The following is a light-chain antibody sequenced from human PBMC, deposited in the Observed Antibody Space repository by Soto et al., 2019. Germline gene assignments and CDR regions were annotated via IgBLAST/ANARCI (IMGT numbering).Light chain of an antibody. CDR2: GVS. CDR1: QTVTSGY. V-gene: IGKV3-20*01. Sequence: EIVLTQSPDTLSLSPGERATLSCRASQTVTSGYLAWYQQKPGQAPRLLIYGVSTVATGIPDRFSGSGSGTDFTLTISRLEPEDCAVYFCQVYGSSSKTFGQGTRVELK. J-gene: IGKJ1*01. CDR3: QVYGSSSKT.